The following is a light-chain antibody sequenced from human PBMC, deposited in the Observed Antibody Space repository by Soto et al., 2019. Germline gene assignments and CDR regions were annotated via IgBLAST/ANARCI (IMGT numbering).Light chain of an antibody. CDR2: AAS. Sequence: IGVTQSPATLSVSTGERATLSCRASQSISSKLAWYQQKPGQAPRLLIYAASTRATGIPVRFSGSGSGTEFTLTITGLQSEDFAVYYCQEYNSWRPITFGGGTKVDNK. J-gene: IGKJ4*01. V-gene: IGKV3-15*01. CDR3: QEYNSWRPIT. CDR1: QSISSK.